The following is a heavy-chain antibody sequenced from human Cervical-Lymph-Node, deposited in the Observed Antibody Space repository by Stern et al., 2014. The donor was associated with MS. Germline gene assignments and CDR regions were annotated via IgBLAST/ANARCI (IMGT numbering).Heavy chain of an antibody. Sequence: VQLVQSGAEVKKPGSSVKVSCKASGGTFSSYVISWVRQAPGQGLEWMGGFIPLFSTTHYAQKLQGRVTITADESTSTTYMELTSLRSEDTAVYYCARGGIGSSNLYYHFYGMDVWGQGTTVTVSS. V-gene: IGHV1-69*01. CDR2: FIPLFSTT. CDR3: ARGGIGSSNLYYHFYGMDV. D-gene: IGHD6-6*01. J-gene: IGHJ6*02. CDR1: GGTFSSYV.